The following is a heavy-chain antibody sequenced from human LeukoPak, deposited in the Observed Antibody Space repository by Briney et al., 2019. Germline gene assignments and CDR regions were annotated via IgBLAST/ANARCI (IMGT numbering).Heavy chain of an antibody. CDR2: IYPGDSDT. CDR3: ARLSYDSSDFHYMDV. J-gene: IGHJ6*03. CDR1: GYSFTSYW. V-gene: IGHV5-51*01. D-gene: IGHD3-22*01. Sequence: GESLKISCKGPGYSFTSYWIGWVRQMPGKGLEWMGIIYPGDSDTRYSPSFQGQVTISADKSISTAFLQWSSLKASDTAMYYCARLSYDSSDFHYMDVWGKGTTVTISS.